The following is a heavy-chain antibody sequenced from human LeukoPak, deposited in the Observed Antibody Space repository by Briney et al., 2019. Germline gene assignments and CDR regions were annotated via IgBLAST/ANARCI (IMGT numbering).Heavy chain of an antibody. CDR3: AKVVGATTRGYFDY. CDR1: GFTFSNHA. V-gene: IGHV3-23*01. CDR2: ISGSGRTT. Sequence: QSGGSLRLSCAASGFTFSNHAMSWVRQTPGKGLQWVSVISGSGRTTEYADSVKGRFTISRDNSKNSLYLQMSSLRAEDTALYYCAKVVGATTRGYFDYWGQGTLVTVSS. D-gene: IGHD1-26*01. J-gene: IGHJ4*02.